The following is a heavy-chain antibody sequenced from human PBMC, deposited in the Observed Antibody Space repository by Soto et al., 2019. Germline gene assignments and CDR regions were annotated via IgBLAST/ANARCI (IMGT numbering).Heavy chain of an antibody. D-gene: IGHD3-10*01. CDR3: ARDPSHGSGSYLDY. Sequence: GGSLRLSCAASGFTFSNYGMHWVRQAPGKGLEWVAVIWYDGSNKYYADSVKGRLTISRDNSTNTLYVQMNSLRAEDTAVYYCARDPSHGSGSYLDYWGQGTLVTVSS. J-gene: IGHJ4*02. V-gene: IGHV3-33*01. CDR1: GFTFSNYG. CDR2: IWYDGSNK.